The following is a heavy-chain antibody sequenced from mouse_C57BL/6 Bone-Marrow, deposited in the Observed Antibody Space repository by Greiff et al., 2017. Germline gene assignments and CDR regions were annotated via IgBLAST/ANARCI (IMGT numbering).Heavy chain of an antibody. Sequence: EVNLVESEGGLVQPGSSMKLSCTASGFTFSDYYMAWVRQVPEKGLEWVANINYDGSSTYYLDSLKSRFIISSDNAKNILYLQMSSLKSEDTATYYCARGFGYFDVWGTGTTVTVSS. V-gene: IGHV5-16*01. J-gene: IGHJ1*03. CDR3: ARGFGYFDV. CDR2: INYDGSST. CDR1: GFTFSDYY.